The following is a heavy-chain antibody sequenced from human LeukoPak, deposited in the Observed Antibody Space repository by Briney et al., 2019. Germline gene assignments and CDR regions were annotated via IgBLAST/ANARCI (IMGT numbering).Heavy chain of an antibody. V-gene: IGHV3-21*06. Sequence: PGGSLRLSCVGSGFTFRTYWMTWVRQAPGKGPEWVSSITSTSTFIYYADSVRGRFTISRDNAKNSLYLQMNSLRAEDTAVYYCARTLGYCSGGSCPDPLRFDYWGQGSLVTVSS. J-gene: IGHJ4*02. CDR1: GFTFRTYW. CDR3: ARTLGYCSGGSCPDPLRFDY. D-gene: IGHD2-15*01. CDR2: ITSTSTFI.